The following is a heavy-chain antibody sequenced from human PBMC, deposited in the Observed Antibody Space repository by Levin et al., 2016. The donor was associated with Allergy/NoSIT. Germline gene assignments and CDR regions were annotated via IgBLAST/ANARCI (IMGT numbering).Heavy chain of an antibody. V-gene: IGHV1-8*01. CDR3: ARDAHSGYYYVVTYGFGY. Sequence: ASVKVSCKASGYTFTSYDINWVRQATGQGLEWMGWMNPNSGNTGYAQKFQGRVTMTRNTSISTAYMELSSLRSEDTAVYYCARDAHSGYYYVVTYGFGYWGQGTLVTVSS. CDR2: MNPNSGNT. CDR1: GYTFTSYD. J-gene: IGHJ4*02. D-gene: IGHD3-22*01.